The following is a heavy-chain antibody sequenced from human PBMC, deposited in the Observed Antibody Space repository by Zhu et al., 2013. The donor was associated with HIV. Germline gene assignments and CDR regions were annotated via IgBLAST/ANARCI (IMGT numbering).Heavy chain of an antibody. D-gene: IGHD1-1*01. CDR3: ARGKLERLVFDY. CDR1: GGTFSSYT. CDR2: IIPFLGIA. J-gene: IGHJ4*02. V-gene: IGHV1-69*02. Sequence: QVQLVQSGAEVKKPGSSVKVSCKASGGTFSSYTISWVRQAPGQGLEWMGRIIPFLGIANYAQKFQGRVTITADKSTSTAYMELSSLRSEDTAVYYCARGKLERLVFDYWGQGTLVTVSS.